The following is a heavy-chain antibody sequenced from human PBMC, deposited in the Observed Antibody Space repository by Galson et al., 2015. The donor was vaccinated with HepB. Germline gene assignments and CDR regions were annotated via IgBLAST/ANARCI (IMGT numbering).Heavy chain of an antibody. CDR1: GFTFSSYE. J-gene: IGHJ4*02. V-gene: IGHV3-48*03. CDR2: ISSSGSTI. CDR3: ASLMGIAVAVDH. Sequence: SLRLSCAASGFTFSSYEMNWVRQAPGKGLEWVSYISSSGSTIYYADSVKGRFTISRDNAKNSLYLQMNSLRAEDTAVYYCASLMGIAVAVDHWGQGTLVTVSS. D-gene: IGHD6-19*01.